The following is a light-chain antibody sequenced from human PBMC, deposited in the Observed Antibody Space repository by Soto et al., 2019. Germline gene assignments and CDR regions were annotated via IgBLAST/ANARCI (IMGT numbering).Light chain of an antibody. Sequence: DIVLTQSPGTLSLSPGERATLSCGTSQSLNSDYLAWYQQIPGQAPRVLIYGASTRATGIPARFSGSGSGTEFNLTISSLQSEDFAVYFCQQYDDWLRLTFGGGTKVDIK. CDR3: QQYDDWLRLT. J-gene: IGKJ4*01. CDR1: QSLNSDY. CDR2: GAS. V-gene: IGKV3D-15*01.